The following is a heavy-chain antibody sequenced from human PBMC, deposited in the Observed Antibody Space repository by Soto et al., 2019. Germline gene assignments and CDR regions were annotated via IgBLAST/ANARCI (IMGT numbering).Heavy chain of an antibody. V-gene: IGHV2-5*02. CDR1: GFSLTADGVG. CDR2: IYWDDDQ. J-gene: IGHJ3*01. Sequence: QITLKESGPTLVKPTQTLTLTCTFSGFSLTADGVGVGWIRQPPGKALEWLALIYWDDDQRYSPSLKTRLTITKDTSKNQVVLKMTNMDPVDTGTYYCAHAYGGTSWPNAAFDVWGQGTVVTVSS. D-gene: IGHD2-21*01. CDR3: AHAYGGTSWPNAAFDV.